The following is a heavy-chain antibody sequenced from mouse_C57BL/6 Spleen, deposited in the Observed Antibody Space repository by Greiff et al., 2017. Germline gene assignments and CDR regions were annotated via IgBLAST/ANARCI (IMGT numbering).Heavy chain of an antibody. CDR3: ASGFTTVVSTRPLYY. D-gene: IGHD1-1*01. V-gene: IGHV1-50*01. Sequence: VQLQQPGAELVKPGASVKLSCKASGYTFTSYWMQWVKQRPGQGLEWIGEIDPSDSYTNYNQKFKGKATLTVDTSSSTAYMQLSSLTSEDSAVYYGASGFTTVVSTRPLYYWGQGTTLTVSA. CDR2: IDPSDSYT. CDR1: GYTFTSYW. J-gene: IGHJ2*01.